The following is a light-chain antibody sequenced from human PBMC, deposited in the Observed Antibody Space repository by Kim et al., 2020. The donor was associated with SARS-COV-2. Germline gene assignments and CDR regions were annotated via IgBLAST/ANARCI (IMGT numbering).Light chain of an antibody. J-gene: IGLJ1*01. V-gene: IGLV2-14*03. CDR1: SSDIGDYTY. CDR3: SSYTSTNTLV. CDR2: DVS. Sequence: QSVLTQPASVSGSPGQSITISCTGTSSDIGDYTYVSWYQQDPGKAPKLMIYDVSKRPSGVSNRFSGSKSGNTASLTISGLQAEDEADYYCSSYTSTNTLVFGTGTKVTV.